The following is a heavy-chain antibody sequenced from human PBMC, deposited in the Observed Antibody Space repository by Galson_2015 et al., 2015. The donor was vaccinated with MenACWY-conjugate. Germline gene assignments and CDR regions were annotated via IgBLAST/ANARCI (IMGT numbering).Heavy chain of an antibody. CDR2: IRSKRNNYAT. CDR1: GFRFSDSA. V-gene: IGHV3-73*01. CDR3: TRQSPLNFDY. J-gene: IGHJ4*02. Sequence: LRLSCAASGFRFSDSAMHWVRQASGKGLEWVGRIRSKRNNYATTYAASVQGRFTISRDESERMAYLHMNSLKTEDTAIYYCTRQSPLNFDYWGQGVLVTVSS.